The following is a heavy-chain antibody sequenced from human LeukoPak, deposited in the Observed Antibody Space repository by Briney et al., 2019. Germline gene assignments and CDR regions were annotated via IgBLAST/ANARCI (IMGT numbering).Heavy chain of an antibody. J-gene: IGHJ4*02. CDR2: IYYSGST. CDR1: GDSFSNYY. D-gene: IGHD3-10*01. Sequence: SETLSLTCTVSGDSFSNYYWTWIRQPPGKGLEWIGYIYYSGSTNYNPSLKSRVTISVDTSKNQFSLKLSSVTAADTAVYYCARGGRITPFDYWGQGTLVTVSS. CDR3: ARGGRITPFDY. V-gene: IGHV4-59*01.